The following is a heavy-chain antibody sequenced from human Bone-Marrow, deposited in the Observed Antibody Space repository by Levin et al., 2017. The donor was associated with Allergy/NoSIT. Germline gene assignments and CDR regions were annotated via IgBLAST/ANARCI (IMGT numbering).Heavy chain of an antibody. J-gene: IGHJ6*03. V-gene: IGHV4-39*02. CDR1: GGSIMRTNYY. CDR2: NYYGGTT. D-gene: IGHD6-13*01. CDR3: ARVWVPATLRGYENHYYYYMDL. Sequence: SETLSLTCTVSGGSIMRTNYYWGWIRQPPGKGLEWIASNYYGGTTNYNPSLKSLLTISVDTSKNHFSLRLKSVTAADTATYYRARVWVPATLRGYENHYYYYMDLWGKGTTVTV.